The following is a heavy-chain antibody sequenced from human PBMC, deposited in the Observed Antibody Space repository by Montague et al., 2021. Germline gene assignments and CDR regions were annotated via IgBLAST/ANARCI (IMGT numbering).Heavy chain of an antibody. D-gene: IGHD3-10*01. CDR2: IWFDGSKT. V-gene: IGHV3-33*06. CDR3: VKDSGYFYYMDV. CDR1: GFTFSSYA. Sequence: ALRLSCAASGFTFSSYAMHWVRQAPGTGPEWVAIIWFDGSKTYYXDSVKGRFTISRDNSENTLHLQMNSLRAEDTAVYYCVKDSGYFYYMDVWGKGTTVTVSS. J-gene: IGHJ6*03.